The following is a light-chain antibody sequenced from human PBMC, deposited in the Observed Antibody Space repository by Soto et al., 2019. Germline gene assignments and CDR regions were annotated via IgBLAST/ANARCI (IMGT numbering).Light chain of an antibody. Sequence: EIVMSQSPATLSVSPGERATLSCRASQSVSSNLAWYQQKPGQAPRLLIYGASTRATGIPARFSGSGSGTEFTLTFSSLQSEYFAVYYCQQYNNWPPKFTFGPGTKVDIK. V-gene: IGKV3-15*01. CDR1: QSVSSN. J-gene: IGKJ3*01. CDR2: GAS. CDR3: QQYNNWPPKFT.